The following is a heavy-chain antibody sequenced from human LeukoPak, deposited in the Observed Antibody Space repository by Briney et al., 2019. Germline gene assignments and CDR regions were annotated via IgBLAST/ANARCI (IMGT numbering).Heavy chain of an antibody. CDR2: IYYSGST. J-gene: IGHJ4*02. CDR3: AREATTYFDY. CDR1: GGSISSYY. Sequence: SETLSLTCTVSGGSISSYYWSWIRQPPGKGLEWIGYIYYSGSTNYNPSLKSRVTISVDTSKNQFSLKLSSVTAADTAVYYCAREATTYFDYWGQGTLVTVSS. V-gene: IGHV4-59*01. D-gene: IGHD5-12*01.